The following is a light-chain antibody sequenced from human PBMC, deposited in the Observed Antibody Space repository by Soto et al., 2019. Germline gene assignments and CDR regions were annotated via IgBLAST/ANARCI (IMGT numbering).Light chain of an antibody. V-gene: IGLV1-40*01. Sequence: QSVLTQPPSVSGAPGQRVTISCIGSSSNIGAGYDVHWYQQLPGTAPKLLIYGNSNRPSGVPDRFSGSKSGTSASLAITGLQAEDEADYYCQSYDSSLSPYVFGTGTKVTVL. J-gene: IGLJ1*01. CDR1: SSNIGAGYD. CDR2: GNS. CDR3: QSYDSSLSPYV.